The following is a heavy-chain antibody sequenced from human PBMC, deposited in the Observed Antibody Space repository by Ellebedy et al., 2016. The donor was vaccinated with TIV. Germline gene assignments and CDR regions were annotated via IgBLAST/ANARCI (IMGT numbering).Heavy chain of an antibody. CDR3: VRDQGPQFFWFDP. V-gene: IGHV4-59*02. Sequence: SETLSLXCTVSGAPVNTHYWTWIRQTPGKGLEWIGYVYSSGATNYNPALRSRVSISLDTSRNQFSLRLTSVTAADTAVYFCVRDQGPQFFWFDPWGQGALVTVSS. D-gene: IGHD3-3*01. CDR1: GAPVNTHY. J-gene: IGHJ5*02. CDR2: VYSSGAT.